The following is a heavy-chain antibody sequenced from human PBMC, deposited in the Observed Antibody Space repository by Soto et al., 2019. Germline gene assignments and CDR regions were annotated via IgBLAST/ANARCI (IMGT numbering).Heavy chain of an antibody. CDR1: GFTFSSYW. CDR2: INQDGSEK. J-gene: IGHJ4*02. CDR3: SRSLDY. Sequence: GGSLRLSCAASGFTFSSYWMDWVRQAPGKGLEWVANINQDGSEKNYVDSVKGRFTISRDNAKNSLYLQMSSLTAEDSALYYCSRSLDYCGQGTMGTVSS. V-gene: IGHV3-7*01.